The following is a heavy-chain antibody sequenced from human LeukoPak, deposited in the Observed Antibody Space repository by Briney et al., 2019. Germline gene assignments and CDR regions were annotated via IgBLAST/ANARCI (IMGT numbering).Heavy chain of an antibody. CDR3: ASPVAVLRFLEWLPIEGYYYYGMDV. D-gene: IGHD3-3*01. CDR1: GGTFSSYA. V-gene: IGHV1-69*13. J-gene: IGHJ6*02. CDR2: TIPIFGTA. Sequence: ASVKVSCKASGGTFSSYAISWVRQAPGQGLEWMGGTIPIFGTANYAQKFQGRVTITADESTSTAYMELSSLRSEDTAVYYCASPVAVLRFLEWLPIEGYYYYGMDVWGQGTTVTVSS.